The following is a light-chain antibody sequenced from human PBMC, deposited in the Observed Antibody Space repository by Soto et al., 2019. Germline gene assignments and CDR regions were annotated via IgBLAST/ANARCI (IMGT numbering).Light chain of an antibody. J-gene: IGKJ4*01. CDR1: QDISNF. CDR2: DAS. CDR3: QQYDNLPPFT. V-gene: IGKV1-33*01. Sequence: DIQMTQSPSSLSASVGDRVTITCQASQDISNFLNWYQQKPGKAPKLLIYDASNLKTGVPSRFSGSGSGSEFTFTISSLQPEDIATYYCQQYDNLPPFTFGGGTKVEIK.